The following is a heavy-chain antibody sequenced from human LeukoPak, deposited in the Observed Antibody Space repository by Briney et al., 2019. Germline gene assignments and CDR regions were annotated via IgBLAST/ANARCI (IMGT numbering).Heavy chain of an antibody. D-gene: IGHD3-10*01. V-gene: IGHV3-7*01. CDR1: GFTFSSYW. CDR3: ARVGVTMVRQHYYYMDV. J-gene: IGHJ6*03. CDR2: IKQDGSEK. Sequence: PGGSLRLSCAASGFTFSSYWMSWVRQAPGKGLEWVANIKQDGSEKYYVDSVKGRFTISRDNAKNSLYPQMNSLRAEDTAVYYCARVGVTMVRQHYYYMDVWGKGTTVTVSS.